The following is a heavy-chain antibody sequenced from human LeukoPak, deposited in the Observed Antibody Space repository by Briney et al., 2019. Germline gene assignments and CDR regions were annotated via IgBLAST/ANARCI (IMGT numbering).Heavy chain of an antibody. V-gene: IGHV3-30*18. Sequence: GGSLRLSCAASGFTFNNYGMHWVRQAPGKGLEWVAVISYDGRNKHYPDSVKGRFTISRDISTDTLWLQMDSLRTEDTAVYYCAKGPLRGTAAAIDYWGQGTLVTVSP. CDR3: AKGPLRGTAAAIDY. J-gene: IGHJ4*02. D-gene: IGHD2-2*01. CDR1: GFTFNNYG. CDR2: ISYDGRNK.